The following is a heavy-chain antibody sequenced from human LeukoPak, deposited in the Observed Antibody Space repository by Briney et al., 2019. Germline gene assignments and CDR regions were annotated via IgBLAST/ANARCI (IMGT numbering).Heavy chain of an antibody. J-gene: IGHJ4*02. D-gene: IGHD5-24*01. CDR1: GFTFSSYA. Sequence: GGSLRLSCAASGFTFSSYAMHWVRQAPGKGLEWVAVISYDGSNKYYADSVKGRFTISRDNSKNTLYLQMNSLRAEDTAVYYCARVSKMGSPFDYWGQGTPVTVSS. CDR2: ISYDGSNK. CDR3: ARVSKMGSPFDY. V-gene: IGHV3-30-3*01.